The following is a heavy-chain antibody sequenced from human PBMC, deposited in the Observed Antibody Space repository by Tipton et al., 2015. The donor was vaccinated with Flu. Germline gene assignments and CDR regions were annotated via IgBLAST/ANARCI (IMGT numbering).Heavy chain of an antibody. CDR3: ARDLPPLDY. J-gene: IGHJ4*02. V-gene: IGHV3-30*03. CDR2: MSFDGSNI. Sequence: SLRLSCAASEFTFSDYWMHWVRQAPGKGLEWLALMSFDGSNIEYADSVKGRFTISRDNSKNMLYLQMNSLRLDDTAVYYCARDLPPLDYWGQGTLATVSS. CDR1: EFTFSDYW.